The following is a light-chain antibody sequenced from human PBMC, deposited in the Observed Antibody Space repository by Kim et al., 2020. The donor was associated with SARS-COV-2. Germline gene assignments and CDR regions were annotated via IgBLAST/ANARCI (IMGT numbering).Light chain of an antibody. CDR1: QSVSSSY. CDR3: QQYGSSPPWT. J-gene: IGKJ1*01. Sequence: EIVLTQSPGTLSLSPGERATLSCRASQSVSSSYLVWYQQKPGQPPRVLIYAAFTRATGIPDRFSGSGSGTDFTLTISRLEPEDFAVYYCQQYGSSPPWTFGQGTKLEI. V-gene: IGKV3-20*01. CDR2: AAF.